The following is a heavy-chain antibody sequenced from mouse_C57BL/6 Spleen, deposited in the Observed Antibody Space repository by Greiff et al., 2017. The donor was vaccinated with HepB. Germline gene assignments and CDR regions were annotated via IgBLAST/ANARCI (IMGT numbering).Heavy chain of an antibody. Sequence: EVNLVESGGGLVKPGGSLKLSCAASGFTFSSYAMSWVRQTPEKRLEWVATISDGGSYTYYPDNVKGRFTISRDNAKNNLYLQMSHLKSEDTAMYYCASLGSSGYAWFAYWGQGTLVTVSA. J-gene: IGHJ3*01. CDR2: ISDGGSYT. CDR3: ASLGSSGYAWFAY. V-gene: IGHV5-4*03. D-gene: IGHD3-2*02. CDR1: GFTFSSYA.